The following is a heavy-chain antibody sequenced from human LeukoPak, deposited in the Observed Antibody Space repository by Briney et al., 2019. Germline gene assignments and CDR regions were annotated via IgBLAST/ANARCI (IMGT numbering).Heavy chain of an antibody. Sequence: GASVQVSCQASGGTFGSYAIRWVRQAPGQGLEWMGGIIPIFGTANYAQKFQGRVTITADKSTSTAYMELSSLRSEDTAVYYCARDLADDAFGIWGQGTMVTVSS. CDR1: GGTFGSYA. CDR3: ARDLADDAFGI. V-gene: IGHV1-69*06. CDR2: IIPIFGTA. J-gene: IGHJ3*02.